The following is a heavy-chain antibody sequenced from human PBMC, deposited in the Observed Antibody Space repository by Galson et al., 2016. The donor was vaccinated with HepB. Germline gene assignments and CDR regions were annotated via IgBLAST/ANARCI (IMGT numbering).Heavy chain of an antibody. Sequence: SLRLSCAASGFTFSDYSLNWVRQAPGKGLEWVSSISSSGNYIHYADSLKGRFTISRDNAKNSLFLHVNSLRAEDTAVYYCARDREYGDYFDYWGQGTLVTVSS. CDR2: ISSSGNYI. CDR3: ARDREYGDYFDY. V-gene: IGHV3-21*01. J-gene: IGHJ4*02. CDR1: GFTFSDYS. D-gene: IGHD4-17*01.